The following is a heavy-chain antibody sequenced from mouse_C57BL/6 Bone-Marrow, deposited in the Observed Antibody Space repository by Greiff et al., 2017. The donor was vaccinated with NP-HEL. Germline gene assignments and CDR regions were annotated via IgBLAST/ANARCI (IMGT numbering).Heavy chain of an antibody. D-gene: IGHD1-1*01. CDR3: ARYYYGSRGWYFDV. J-gene: IGHJ1*03. CDR2: IDPNSGGT. Sequence: VQLQQPGADLVKPGASVTLSCKASGYTFTSYWMHWVKQRPGRGLEWIGRIDPNSGGTKFTEKFKTKATLTVDKPSSTAYMQLSSLTSEDSAVYYCARYYYGSRGWYFDVWGTGTTVTVSS. CDR1: GYTFTSYW. V-gene: IGHV1-72*01.